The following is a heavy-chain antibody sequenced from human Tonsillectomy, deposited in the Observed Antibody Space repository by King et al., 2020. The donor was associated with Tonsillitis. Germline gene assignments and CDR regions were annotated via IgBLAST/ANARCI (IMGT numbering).Heavy chain of an antibody. D-gene: IGHD3-10*01. CDR3: AKDNPYGSGSYYNFYGMDV. CDR2: ISWDDGST. J-gene: IGHJ6*02. V-gene: IGHV3-43*01. CDR1: GFTFDDYT. Sequence: VQLVESGGVVVQPGGSLRLSCAASGFTFDDYTVHWVRQAPGKGLEWVSLISWDDGSTYYAESVKGRFTISRDNSKNSLYLQMNSLRTEDTALYYCAKDNPYGSGSYYNFYGMDVWGQGTTVTVSS.